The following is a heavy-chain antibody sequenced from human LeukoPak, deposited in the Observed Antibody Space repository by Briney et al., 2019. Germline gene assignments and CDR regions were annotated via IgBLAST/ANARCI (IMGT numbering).Heavy chain of an antibody. Sequence: QPGRSLRLSCAASGFTFSSYGMHWVRQAPGKGLEWVAVIWYDGSNKYYADSVKGRFTISRGNSKNTLDLQMNSLRAEDTAVYYCARDREAAEYWGQGTLVTVSS. D-gene: IGHD6-13*01. J-gene: IGHJ4*02. CDR2: IWYDGSNK. CDR3: ARDREAAEY. CDR1: GFTFSSYG. V-gene: IGHV3-33*01.